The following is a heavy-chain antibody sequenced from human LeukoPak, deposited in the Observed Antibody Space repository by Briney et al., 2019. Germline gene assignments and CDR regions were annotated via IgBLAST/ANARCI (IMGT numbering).Heavy chain of an antibody. D-gene: IGHD3-3*01. CDR1: GFTFSSNE. V-gene: IGHV3-48*03. CDR3: YYAGY. CDR2: ISGSGSTI. Sequence: GGSLRLSCAASGFTFSSNELNWVRQAPGKGLEWVSYISGSGSTIYYADSVKGRFTISRDNAKNSLYLQMNSLRAEDTATYYCYYAGYWGQGTLVTVPS. J-gene: IGHJ4*02.